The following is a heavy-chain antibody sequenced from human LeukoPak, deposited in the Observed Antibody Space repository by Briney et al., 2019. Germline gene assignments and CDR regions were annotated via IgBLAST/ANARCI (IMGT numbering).Heavy chain of an antibody. CDR1: GFTFSSYG. V-gene: IGHV3-33*01. Sequence: GRSLRLSCAASGFTFSSYGIHWVRQAPGKGLEWVALIWYDGSNKYYADSVKGRFTISRDNSKNTLYLQMNSLRAEDTAVYYCARQVVTENNWFDPWGQGTLVTVSS. CDR2: IWYDGSNK. CDR3: ARQVVTENNWFDP. J-gene: IGHJ5*02. D-gene: IGHD2-21*02.